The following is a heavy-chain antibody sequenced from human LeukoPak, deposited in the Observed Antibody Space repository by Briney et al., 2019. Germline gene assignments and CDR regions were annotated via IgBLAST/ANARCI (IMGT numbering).Heavy chain of an antibody. CDR1: GVTFSIYS. CDR2: ISSSRRYI. V-gene: IGHV3-21*01. CDR3: AREGYSSGRNVIDY. Sequence: GGSLRLSCAASGVTFSIYSMNCVRQAPGEGGEGGASISSSRRYIYYADSVKRRFTISSDNAKNSLYLKMNSMRAEDTAVYYCAREGYSSGRNVIDYWGQGTLVTVSS. J-gene: IGHJ4*02. D-gene: IGHD5-18*01.